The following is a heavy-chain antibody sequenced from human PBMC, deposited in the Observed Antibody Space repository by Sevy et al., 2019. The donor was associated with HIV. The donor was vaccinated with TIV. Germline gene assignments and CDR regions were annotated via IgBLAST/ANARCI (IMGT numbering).Heavy chain of an antibody. CDR2: ITDNGAKT. D-gene: IGHD6-19*01. Sequence: GGSLRLSCPTSGFSFYTYAMTWVRQAPGKGLEWVASITDNGAKTFYADSVKGRFTISRDNSQSTLFRHMNSLRGDDTAVYFCAKTEYTSGWFYWGQGTLVTVSS. V-gene: IGHV3-23*01. CDR1: GFSFYTYA. J-gene: IGHJ4*02. CDR3: AKTEYTSGWFY.